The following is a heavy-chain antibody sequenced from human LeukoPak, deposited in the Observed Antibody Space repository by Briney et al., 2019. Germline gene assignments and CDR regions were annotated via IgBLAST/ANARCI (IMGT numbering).Heavy chain of an antibody. V-gene: IGHV3-48*01. CDR3: ARDAGTFNY. CDR1: GFTFSSYS. Sequence: GGPLRLSCAASGFTFSSYSMNWVRQAPGTGLEWVSYIRSSSTSIYYADSVKGRFTISRDNAKNSLSLQMNSLRAEDTAVYYCARDAGTFNYWGQGTLVTVSS. CDR2: IRSSSTSI. J-gene: IGHJ4*02. D-gene: IGHD1-26*01.